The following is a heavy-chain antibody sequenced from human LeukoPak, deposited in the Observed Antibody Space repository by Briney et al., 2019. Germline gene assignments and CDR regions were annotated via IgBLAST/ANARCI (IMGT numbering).Heavy chain of an antibody. V-gene: IGHV3-30-3*01. CDR3: ARGRTTGTTTHLDY. CDR2: ISYDGSNK. J-gene: IGHJ4*02. CDR1: GFTFSSYA. Sequence: PGGSLRLSCAASGFTFSSYAMHWVRQAPGKGLEWVAVISYDGSNKYYADSVKGRFTISRDNSKNTLYLQMNSLRAEDTAVYYCARGRTTGTTTHLDYWGQGTLVTVSS. D-gene: IGHD1-1*01.